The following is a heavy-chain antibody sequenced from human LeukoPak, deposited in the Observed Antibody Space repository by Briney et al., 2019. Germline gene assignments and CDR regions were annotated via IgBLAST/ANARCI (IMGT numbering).Heavy chain of an antibody. CDR3: ARGPVAGDYDILTGYPDY. CDR1: GYTFTSYG. D-gene: IGHD3-9*01. Sequence: ASVKVSCKASGYTFTSYGISWVRQAPGQGLEWMGWISAYNGNTNYAQKLQGRVTMTTDTSTSTAYMELRSLRSDDTAVYYCARGPVAGDYDILTGYPDYWGQGTLVTVSS. V-gene: IGHV1-18*01. J-gene: IGHJ4*02. CDR2: ISAYNGNT.